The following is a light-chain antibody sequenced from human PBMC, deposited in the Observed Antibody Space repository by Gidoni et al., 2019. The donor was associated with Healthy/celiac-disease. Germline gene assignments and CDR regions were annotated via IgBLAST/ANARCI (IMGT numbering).Light chain of an antibody. CDR2: GAS. CDR1: HSVSSN. J-gene: IGKJ2*01. Sequence: EILLTQSPATLSVSPGERATLSCRASHSVSSNLDWYQQKPGQAPRLLIYGASNRATGTPARLSGSGSGTEFTLTISSLQSEDFAFYYCQQYNNWTPYTFGQGTKLEIK. CDR3: QQYNNWTPYT. V-gene: IGKV3-15*01.